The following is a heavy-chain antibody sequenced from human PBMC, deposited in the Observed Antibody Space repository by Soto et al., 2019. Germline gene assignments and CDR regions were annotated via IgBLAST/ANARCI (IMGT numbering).Heavy chain of an antibody. CDR2: ISGSGSST. V-gene: IGHV3-23*01. J-gene: IGHJ4*02. CDR3: AKGDRNQPAVVDD. D-gene: IGHD2-2*01. Sequence: EVQLLESGGGRIQPGGSLRLSCAASGFTFSSYAMNWVRQGPGKGLQWVSGISGSGSSTYYSDSVRGRFTISRDNSRNTLYLQMNSRRVEYTALYYWAKGDRNQPAVVDDWGQGTLVTVSS. CDR1: GFTFSSYA.